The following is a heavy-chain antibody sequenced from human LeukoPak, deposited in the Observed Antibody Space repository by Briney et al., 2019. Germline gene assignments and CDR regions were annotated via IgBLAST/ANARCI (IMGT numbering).Heavy chain of an antibody. Sequence: GGSLRLSCAASGFTFSAYTMNWVRQTPGKGLEWVSSITGSGGSTYYTDSVKGRFTISRDNSKNTLYLQMNSLRAEDTAVYYCAKERTQDWGQGTLVTVSS. CDR2: ITGSGGST. CDR3: AKERTQD. CDR1: GFTFSAYT. J-gene: IGHJ4*02. V-gene: IGHV3-23*01.